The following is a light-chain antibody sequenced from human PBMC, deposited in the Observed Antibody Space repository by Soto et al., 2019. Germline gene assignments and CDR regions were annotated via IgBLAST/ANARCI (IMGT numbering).Light chain of an antibody. CDR1: QSSSSW. Sequence: DIQMTQSPSTIYPSVGDRVTITCRAGQSSSSWLAWNQQKPGKAHNRLIYEASSLESGVPSRFSGSGSWTEFTLTISSLQPADFATYYCQQYNAYPYTFGQGTKLEIK. J-gene: IGKJ2*01. CDR2: EAS. CDR3: QQYNAYPYT. V-gene: IGKV1-5*03.